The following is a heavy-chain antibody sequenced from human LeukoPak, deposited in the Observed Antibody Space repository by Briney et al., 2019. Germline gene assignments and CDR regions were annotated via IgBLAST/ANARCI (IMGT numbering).Heavy chain of an antibody. CDR2: MNPNSGNT. J-gene: IGHJ4*02. D-gene: IGHD6-13*01. V-gene: IGHV1-8*01. Sequence: ASVKVSCKASGYTFTSYVINWVRQATGQGLEWMGWMNPNSGNTGYAQKFQGRVTMTRNTSISTAYMELSSLRSEDTAVYYCASRRVGSSSPRSFDYWGRGTLVTVSS. CDR3: ASRRVGSSSPRSFDY. CDR1: GYTFTSYV.